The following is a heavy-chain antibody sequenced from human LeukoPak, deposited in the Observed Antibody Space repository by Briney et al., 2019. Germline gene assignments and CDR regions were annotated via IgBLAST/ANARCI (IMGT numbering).Heavy chain of an antibody. V-gene: IGHV4-34*01. Sequence: PSETLSLTCAVYGGSFSGYYWSWIRQPPGKGLEWIGEINHSGSTNYNPSLKSRVTISVDTSKNQFSLKLSSVTAADTAVYYCAKSPPRWLQLGSWFDPWGQGTLVTVSS. CDR2: INHSGST. D-gene: IGHD5-24*01. CDR1: GGSFSGYY. CDR3: AKSPPRWLQLGSWFDP. J-gene: IGHJ5*02.